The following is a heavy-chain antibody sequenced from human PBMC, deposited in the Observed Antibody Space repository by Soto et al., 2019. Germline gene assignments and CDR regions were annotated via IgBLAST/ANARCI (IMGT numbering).Heavy chain of an antibody. D-gene: IGHD3-10*01. V-gene: IGHV3-23*01. CDR3: AKEFAEHWLPDY. CDR2: ISGSGGNT. Sequence: EVQILESGGGLIQPGGSLRLSCAASGFTFTTYAMSWVRQAPGKGLEWVSAISGSGGNTYYADSVKGRYNISRDNSKNTVHLQMNSLRVDDTAVYYCAKEFAEHWLPDYWGQGTLVTVSS. J-gene: IGHJ4*02. CDR1: GFTFTTYA.